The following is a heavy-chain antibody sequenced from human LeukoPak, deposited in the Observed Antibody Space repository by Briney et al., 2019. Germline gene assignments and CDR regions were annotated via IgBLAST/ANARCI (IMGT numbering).Heavy chain of an antibody. V-gene: IGHV3-30*02. Sequence: GGSLRLSCAASGFSLSSCGMHWVRQAPGKGLEWVAFMSFDGNNKYYADSVKGRFTISRDSSKNTLYLQMDSLRAEDTAVYYCAKDPLQYGSGSYYFDYWGQGTLVTVSS. J-gene: IGHJ4*02. D-gene: IGHD3-10*01. CDR2: MSFDGNNK. CDR1: GFSLSSCG. CDR3: AKDPLQYGSGSYYFDY.